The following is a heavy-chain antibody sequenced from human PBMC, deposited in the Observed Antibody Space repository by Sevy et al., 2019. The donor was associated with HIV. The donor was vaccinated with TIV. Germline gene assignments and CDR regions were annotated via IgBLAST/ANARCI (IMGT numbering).Heavy chain of an antibody. J-gene: IGHJ6*02. D-gene: IGHD6-19*01. CDR1: GYTFTGYY. V-gene: IGHV1-2*02. CDR3: ASIAGAGDYYYGMDV. Sequence: ASVKVSCKASGYTFTGYYMHWVRQAPGQGLEWMGWINPNSGGTNYAEKFQGRVTMTRDTSISTAYMELSRLRSDDPAVYYCASIAGAGDYYYGMDVWGQGTTVTVS. CDR2: INPNSGGT.